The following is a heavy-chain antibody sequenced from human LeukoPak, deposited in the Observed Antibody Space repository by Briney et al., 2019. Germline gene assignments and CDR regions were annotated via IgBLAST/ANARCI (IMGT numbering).Heavy chain of an antibody. CDR3: ARRPGYYGSGSYVSFDY. V-gene: IGHV5-51*01. CDR2: IYPGDSDT. D-gene: IGHD3-10*01. Sequence: GESLKISCKGSGYSFTSYWIGWVRQMPGKGLEWMGIIYPGDSDTRYSPSFQGQVTISADKSISTAYLQWSSLKASDTAVYYCARRPGYYGSGSYVSFDYWGQGTLVTVSS. J-gene: IGHJ4*02. CDR1: GYSFTSYW.